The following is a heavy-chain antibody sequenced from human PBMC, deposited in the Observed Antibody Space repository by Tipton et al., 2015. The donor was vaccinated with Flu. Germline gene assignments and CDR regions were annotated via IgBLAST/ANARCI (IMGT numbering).Heavy chain of an antibody. Sequence: GLVKPSQTLSLTCGISEDSVSSHGATWNWIRQSPSRGLEWLGKTYYRSIWHYNYAVSVKGRISINPDTSKSQFSLQLNSVTPEDTAVYYCARGYGSGPKDWFDSWGQGILVTVSA. D-gene: IGHD3-10*01. CDR1: EDSVSSHGAT. J-gene: IGHJ5*01. CDR3: ARGYGSGPKDWFDS. CDR2: TYYRSIWHY. V-gene: IGHV6-1*01.